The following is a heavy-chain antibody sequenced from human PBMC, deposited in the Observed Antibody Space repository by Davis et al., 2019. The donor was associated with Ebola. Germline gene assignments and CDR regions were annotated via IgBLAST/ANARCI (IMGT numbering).Heavy chain of an antibody. Sequence: ASVKVSCKASGYTFTSYYMHWVRQAPGQGLEWMGIINPSRGGTSYAQKFQGRVTMTRDKTTSTVYMELSSLRSEDTAVYYRARTDLEGYCSGGSCYSWFDPWGQGTLVTVSS. J-gene: IGHJ5*02. CDR2: INPSRGGT. D-gene: IGHD2-15*01. CDR1: GYTFTSYY. V-gene: IGHV1-46*01. CDR3: ARTDLEGYCSGGSCYSWFDP.